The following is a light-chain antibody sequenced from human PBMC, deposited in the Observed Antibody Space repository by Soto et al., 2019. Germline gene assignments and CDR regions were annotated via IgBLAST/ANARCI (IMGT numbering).Light chain of an antibody. CDR3: QQYNNWPPYT. CDR1: QSVTSDY. CDR2: AAS. Sequence: EIVLTQSPGTLSLSPGGRATLSCRASQSVTSDYLAWYQQKPGQAPRLLIYAASSRATGIPDRLSGSGSGTDFTLTISRLEPEDSAVYYCQQYNNWPPYTFGQGTKLEIK. J-gene: IGKJ2*01. V-gene: IGKV3-20*01.